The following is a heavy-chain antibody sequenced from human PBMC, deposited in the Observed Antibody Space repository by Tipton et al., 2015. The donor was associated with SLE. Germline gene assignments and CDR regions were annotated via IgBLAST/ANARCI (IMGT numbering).Heavy chain of an antibody. D-gene: IGHD3-22*01. CDR3: ARDRGGVTMTFDY. Sequence: TLSLTCTVSGGSISSYYWSWIRQPPGKGLEWIGYIYYSGSTNYNPSLKSRVTISVDTSKNQFSLKLSSVTAADTAVYYCARDRGGVTMTFDYWGQGTLVTVSA. CDR2: IYYSGST. J-gene: IGHJ4*02. CDR1: GGSISSYY. V-gene: IGHV4-59*01.